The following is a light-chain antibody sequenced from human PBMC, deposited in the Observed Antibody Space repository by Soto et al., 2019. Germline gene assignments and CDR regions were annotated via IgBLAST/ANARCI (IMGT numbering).Light chain of an antibody. CDR1: QSVSSRY. V-gene: IGKV3-20*01. CDR3: QQYGSSPAWT. CDR2: GAS. Sequence: EIVLTQSPDTLSLSPGERATLSCRASQSVSSRYLGWYQQKPGQAPRLLIYGASNRATGIPDRFSDSGSGTDFYLTVSRLEPEDFAVYYCQQYGSSPAWTFCQGTKVEIK. J-gene: IGKJ1*01.